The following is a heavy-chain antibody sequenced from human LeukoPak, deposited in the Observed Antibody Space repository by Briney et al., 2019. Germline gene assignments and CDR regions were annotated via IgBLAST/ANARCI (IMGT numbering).Heavy chain of an antibody. CDR2: IYSGGST. CDR1: GFTVSSNY. J-gene: IGHJ3*02. Sequence: SGGSLRLSCAASGFTVSSNYMSWVRQAPGKGLEWVSVIYSGGSTYYADSVKGRFTISRDNSKNTLYLQMNSLRAEDTAVYYCAKTLTTVTTGGAFDIWGQGTMVTVSS. V-gene: IGHV3-53*01. D-gene: IGHD4-17*01. CDR3: AKTLTTVTTGGAFDI.